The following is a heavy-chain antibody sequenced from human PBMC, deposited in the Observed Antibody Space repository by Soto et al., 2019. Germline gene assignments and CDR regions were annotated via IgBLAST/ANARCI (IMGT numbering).Heavy chain of an antibody. J-gene: IGHJ5*02. CDR2: INAGNGNT. D-gene: IGHD4-17*01. CDR3: ARDELYGRFDP. CDR1: GYTFTSYA. V-gene: IGHV1-3*05. Sequence: QVQLVQSGAEEKKPGASVKVSCKASGYTFTSYAMHWLRQAPGQRLEWMGWINAGNGNTKYSQKFQGRVTITRDTYASTAYMELSSLRSEDTAVYYCARDELYGRFDPWGQGTLVTVSS.